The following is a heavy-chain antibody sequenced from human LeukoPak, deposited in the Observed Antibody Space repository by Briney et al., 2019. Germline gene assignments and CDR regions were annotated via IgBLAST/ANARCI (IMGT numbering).Heavy chain of an antibody. CDR1: GGSISSGSYY. Sequence: NPSETLSLTCTVSGGSISSGSYYWSWIRQPAGKGLEWIGRIYTSGSTNYNPSLKSRVTISVDTSKNQFSLKLSSVTAADTAVYYCARDGDYGDYSVYYGMDVWGQGTTVTVSS. D-gene: IGHD4-17*01. J-gene: IGHJ6*02. CDR2: IYTSGST. V-gene: IGHV4-61*02. CDR3: ARDGDYGDYSVYYGMDV.